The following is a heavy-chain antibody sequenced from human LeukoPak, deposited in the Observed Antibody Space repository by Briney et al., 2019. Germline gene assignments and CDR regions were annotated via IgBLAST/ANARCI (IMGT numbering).Heavy chain of an antibody. CDR3: AKYGSGSYYFDY. Sequence: PSQTLSLTCNVSGGSISSGNYYWTWIRQHPGKGLEWIGYTYYSGSTYYNPSLKSRVTISVDTSKNQFSLKLSSVTAADTAVYYCAKYGSGSYYFDYWGQGALVTVSS. CDR1: GGSISSGNYY. V-gene: IGHV4-31*02. CDR2: TYYSGST. J-gene: IGHJ4*02. D-gene: IGHD3-10*01.